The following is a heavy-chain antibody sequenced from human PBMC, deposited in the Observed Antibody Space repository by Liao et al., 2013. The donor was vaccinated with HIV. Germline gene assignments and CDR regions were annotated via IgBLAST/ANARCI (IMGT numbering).Heavy chain of an antibody. D-gene: IGHD6-19*01. Sequence: QVQLQQWGAGLLKPSETLSLTCAVYGGSFSGYYWSWIRQPPGKGLEWIGEINHSGSTNYNPSLKSRVTISVDTSKNQFSLKLSSVTAADTAVYYCARLGGXSGWAGRYHYYMDVWGKGTTVTVSS. CDR2: INHSGST. V-gene: IGHV4-34*01. J-gene: IGHJ6*03. CDR3: ARLGGXSGWAGRYHYYMDV. CDR1: GGSFSGYY.